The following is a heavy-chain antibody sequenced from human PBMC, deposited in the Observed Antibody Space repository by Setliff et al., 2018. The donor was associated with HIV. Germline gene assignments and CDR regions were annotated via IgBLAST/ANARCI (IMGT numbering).Heavy chain of an antibody. Sequence: GASVKVSCKVSGYKLTELSMHWVRQAPGKGLEWMGGFHPEHGETIYAQKFEDRVTMTEATSTGTAYMELSSLTSEDTAVYFCATFYKLTGTTSFDYWGQGTLVTVSS. V-gene: IGHV1-24*01. D-gene: IGHD1-7*01. CDR1: GYKLTELS. CDR2: FHPEHGET. J-gene: IGHJ4*02. CDR3: ATFYKLTGTTSFDY.